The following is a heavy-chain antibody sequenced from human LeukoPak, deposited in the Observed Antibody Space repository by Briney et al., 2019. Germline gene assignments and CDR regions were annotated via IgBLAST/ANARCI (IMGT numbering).Heavy chain of an antibody. CDR2: IYYSGST. D-gene: IGHD3-10*01. CDR3: ARAGPVLLWFGGGYFDY. CDR1: GGSISSYY. Sequence: SETLSLTCTVSGGSISSYYWSWIWQPPGKGLEWIGYIYYSGSTNYNPSLKSRVTISVDTSKNQFSLKLSSVTAADTAVYYCARAGPVLLWFGGGYFDYWGQGTLVTVSS. J-gene: IGHJ4*02. V-gene: IGHV4-59*01.